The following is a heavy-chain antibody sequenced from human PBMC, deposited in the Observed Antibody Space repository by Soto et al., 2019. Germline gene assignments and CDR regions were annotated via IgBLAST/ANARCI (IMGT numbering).Heavy chain of an antibody. Sequence: ESGGGVVQPGRSLRLSCAASGFTFSSYGMHWVRQAPGKGLEWVAVISYDGSNKYYADSVKGRFTISRDNSKNTLYLQMNSLRAEDTAVYYCAKDVYGSGSYYPDYWGQGTLVTVSS. V-gene: IGHV3-30*18. CDR2: ISYDGSNK. J-gene: IGHJ4*02. CDR3: AKDVYGSGSYYPDY. CDR1: GFTFSSYG. D-gene: IGHD3-10*01.